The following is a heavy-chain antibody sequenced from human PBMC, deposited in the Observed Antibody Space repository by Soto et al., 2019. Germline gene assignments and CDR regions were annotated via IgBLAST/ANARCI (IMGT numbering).Heavy chain of an antibody. Sequence: PXVSLQLSCAASEFIFSNYAMNWVRQAPGKGLEWVSAISGSGGITYYADSVKGRFTISRDNSKNTLYLQMNSLRAEDTAVYYCAKAEKSSAVAGYFDSWGQGTLVTVSS. CDR1: EFIFSNYA. V-gene: IGHV3-23*01. J-gene: IGHJ4*02. D-gene: IGHD6-19*01. CDR2: ISGSGGIT. CDR3: AKAEKSSAVAGYFDS.